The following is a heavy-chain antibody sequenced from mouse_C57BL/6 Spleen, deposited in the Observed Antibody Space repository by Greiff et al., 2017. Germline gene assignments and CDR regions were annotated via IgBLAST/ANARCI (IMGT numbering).Heavy chain of an antibody. CDR1: GYAFSSSW. D-gene: IGHD2-5*01. Sequence: VKLQQSGPELVKPGASVKISCKASGYAFSSSWMNWVKQRPGKGLEWIGRIYPGDGDTNYTGKFKGKATLTADKSSSTAYMQLSSLTSEDSAVYFCARDYSNANYFDYWGQGTTLTVSS. CDR2: IYPGDGDT. V-gene: IGHV1-82*01. J-gene: IGHJ2*01. CDR3: ARDYSNANYFDY.